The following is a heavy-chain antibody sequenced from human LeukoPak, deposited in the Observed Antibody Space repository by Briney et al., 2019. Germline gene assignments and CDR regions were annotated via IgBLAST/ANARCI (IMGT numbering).Heavy chain of an antibody. CDR3: AKDRSSSSWFDGYDF. CDR2: ISGSGGTT. CDR1: GFIFSTCA. Sequence: GGCFRLSCTASGFIFSTCAVSWARQAPGKGLEWVSAISGSGGTTYYADSVKGLFTISRDNSKNTLFLQMNSLRAEDTAVYYCAKDRSSSSWFDGYDFWGHGTIGSVSS. V-gene: IGHV3-23*01. D-gene: IGHD6-13*01. J-gene: IGHJ3*01.